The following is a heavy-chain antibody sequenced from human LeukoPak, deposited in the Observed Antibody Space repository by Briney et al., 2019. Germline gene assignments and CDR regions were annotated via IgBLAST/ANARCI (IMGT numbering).Heavy chain of an antibody. D-gene: IGHD3-22*01. CDR1: GGSISSYY. J-gene: IGHJ5*02. CDR3: ARHSYYDTSGFLGWFDP. V-gene: IGHV4-59*08. CDR2: IYYSGST. Sequence: SETLSLTCTVSGGSISSYYWSWIRQPPGKGLEWIGYIYYSGSTNYNPSLKSRVIISVDTSKNQFSLKLSSVTAPDTAVYYCARHSYYDTSGFLGWFDPWGQGTLVTVSS.